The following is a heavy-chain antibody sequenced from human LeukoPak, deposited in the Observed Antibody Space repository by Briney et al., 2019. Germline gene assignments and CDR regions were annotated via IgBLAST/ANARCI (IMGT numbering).Heavy chain of an antibody. CDR2: IYSSGST. CDR1: GGSISSDNYY. V-gene: IGHV4-61*02. Sequence: NASQTLSLTCTVSGGSISSDNYYWSWIRQPAGKGLEWIGRIYSSGSTNYNPSLKSRVTISVDTSNNQFSLKLSSVTAADTAVYYCARERRKIVVVPAATSQFLHYYYMDVWGKGTTVTIPS. J-gene: IGHJ6*03. D-gene: IGHD2-2*01. CDR3: ARERRKIVVVPAATSQFLHYYYMDV.